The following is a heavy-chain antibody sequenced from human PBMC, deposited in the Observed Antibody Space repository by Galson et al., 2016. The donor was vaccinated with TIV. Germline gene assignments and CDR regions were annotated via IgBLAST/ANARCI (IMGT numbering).Heavy chain of an antibody. D-gene: IGHD6-19*01. CDR1: GYSISSGYY. Sequence: SETLSLTCAVSGYSISSGYYWGWIRQPPGKGLEWIGTLYYGGSIYYNSSLNSRVTISVDTSKNQFSLTLTSVTAADTAVYYCARAAGYTNGWSEYWGQGTLVTVSS. J-gene: IGHJ4*02. V-gene: IGHV4-38-2*01. CDR2: LYYGGSI. CDR3: ARAAGYTNGWSEY.